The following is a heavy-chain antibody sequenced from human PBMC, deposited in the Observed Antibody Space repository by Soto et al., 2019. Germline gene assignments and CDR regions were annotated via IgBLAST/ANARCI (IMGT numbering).Heavy chain of an antibody. CDR2: ILPIFGTA. V-gene: IGHV1-69*06. CDR1: GGTFSSYA. Sequence: QVQLVQSGAEVKKPGSPVKVSCKASGGTFSSYAISWVRQAPGQGLEWMGGILPIFGTANYARKFQGRVTITADRSTSKAYMELSSLRSEDTAVYYCARASTLTVHCGSVSCPRMDVWGQGTTVTSSS. D-gene: IGHD2-2*01. CDR3: ARASTLTVHCGSVSCPRMDV. J-gene: IGHJ6*02.